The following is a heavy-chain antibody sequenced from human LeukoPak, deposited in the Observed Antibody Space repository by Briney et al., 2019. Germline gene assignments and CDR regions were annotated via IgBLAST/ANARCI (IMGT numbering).Heavy chain of an antibody. CDR2: ISPTSTYI. Sequence: TPGGSLRLSCAASGFTFNRYAMSWVRQAPGKGLEWVSSISPTSTYIYYADSLKGRFTISRDNAKNSLYLQMNSLRAEDTALYYCARGFYSQHFDFWGQGTLVTVSS. J-gene: IGHJ4*02. CDR1: GFTFNRYA. V-gene: IGHV3-21*01. CDR3: ARGFYSQHFDF. D-gene: IGHD4-11*01.